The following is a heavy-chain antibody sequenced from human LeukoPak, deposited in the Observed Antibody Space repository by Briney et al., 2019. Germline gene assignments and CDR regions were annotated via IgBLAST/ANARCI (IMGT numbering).Heavy chain of an antibody. Sequence: SETLSLTCTVSGGSVSSGSYYWSWIRQPPGKGLEWIGYIYYSGSTNYNPSLKSRVTISVDTSKNQFSLKLTSVTAADTAVYYCARGGLAVAGRSFDYWGQGTLVTVSS. D-gene: IGHD6-19*01. CDR3: ARGGLAVAGRSFDY. CDR2: IYYSGST. J-gene: IGHJ4*02. CDR1: GGSVSSGSYY. V-gene: IGHV4-61*01.